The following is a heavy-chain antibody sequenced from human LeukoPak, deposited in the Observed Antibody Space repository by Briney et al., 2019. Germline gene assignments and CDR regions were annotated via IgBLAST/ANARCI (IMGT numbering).Heavy chain of an antibody. D-gene: IGHD3-22*01. J-gene: IGHJ4*02. V-gene: IGHV3-9*01. CDR2: ISWNSGSI. Sequence: GGSLRLSCAASGFTFDDYAMHLVRQAPGKGLEWVSGISWNSGSIGYADSVKGRFTISRDNAKNSLYLQMNSLRAEDTALYYCAKDALNYYDSSGYIGYWGQGTLVTVSS. CDR3: AKDALNYYDSSGYIGY. CDR1: GFTFDDYA.